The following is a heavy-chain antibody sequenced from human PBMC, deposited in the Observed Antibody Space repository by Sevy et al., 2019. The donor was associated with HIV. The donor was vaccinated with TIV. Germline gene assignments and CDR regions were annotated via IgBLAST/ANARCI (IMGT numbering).Heavy chain of an antibody. Sequence: GGSLRLSCAASGFDFSDYYMNWIRQTPGKGLEWISYISVSSSAKYYTDSVKGRFAISRDNARNSLYLQVNSLRVEDTALYFCVGRRYSPAYSWSYHFDYWGQGALVTVSS. CDR2: ISVSSSAK. V-gene: IGHV3-11*01. J-gene: IGHJ4*02. CDR1: GFDFSDYY. D-gene: IGHD3-16*01. CDR3: VGRRYSPAYSWSYHFDY.